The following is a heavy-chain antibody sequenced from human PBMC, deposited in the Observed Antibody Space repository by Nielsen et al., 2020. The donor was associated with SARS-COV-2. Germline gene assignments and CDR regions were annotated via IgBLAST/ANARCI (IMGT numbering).Heavy chain of an antibody. CDR2: INAGNANT. Sequence: ASVKVSCKASGGTFSSYAISWVRQAPGQRLEWMGWINAGNANTKYSQKFQGRVTITRDTSTSTAYMELRSLRSDDTAVYYCARGSLYSGWLGRDGDYWGQGTLVTVSS. CDR1: GGTFSSYA. D-gene: IGHD6-19*01. J-gene: IGHJ4*02. CDR3: ARGSLYSGWLGRDGDY. V-gene: IGHV1-3*01.